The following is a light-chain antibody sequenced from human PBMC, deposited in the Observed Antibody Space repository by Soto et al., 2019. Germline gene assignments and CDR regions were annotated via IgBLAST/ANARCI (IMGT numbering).Light chain of an antibody. V-gene: IGKV1-39*01. CDR1: QSISNY. CDR3: QQSYSTPFT. CDR2: AAS. J-gene: IGKJ3*01. Sequence: DIQMTQSPSSLSASVGDSVTITCRASQSISNYLNWYQQKPGKAPKLLVYAASSLQSGVPLRISGSGSGTDFTLTISSLQAEDFATYYCQQSYSTPFTFGPGTKVDIK.